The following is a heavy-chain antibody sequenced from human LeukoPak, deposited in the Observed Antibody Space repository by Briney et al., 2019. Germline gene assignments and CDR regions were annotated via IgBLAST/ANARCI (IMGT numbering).Heavy chain of an antibody. V-gene: IGHV3-74*01. CDR3: AKDDSRGSGSSGWFDP. CDR2: INGDGSST. Sequence: GGSLRLSCAASGFTLSYYWMHWVRQAPGKGLVWVSCINGDGSSTNYADSVKGRFTISRDNSKNTLYLQMNSLRAEDTAIYYCAKDDSRGSGSSGWFDPWGQGTLVTVSS. CDR1: GFTLSYYW. D-gene: IGHD3-10*01. J-gene: IGHJ5*02.